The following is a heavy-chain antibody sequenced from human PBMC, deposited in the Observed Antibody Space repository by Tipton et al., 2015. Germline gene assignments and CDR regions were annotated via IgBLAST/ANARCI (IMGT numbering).Heavy chain of an antibody. D-gene: IGHD5-12*01. V-gene: IGHV4-39*01. CDR1: GGSICSDNRY. CDR3: ARRTNSGYDGYYFDY. J-gene: IGHJ4*02. Sequence: TLSLTCTVSGGSICSDNRYWGWIRQPPGKGLEWIGNIYYSGSTYYKTSLKSRVTISVDPSKNQFSLKLSPVTAADTAMYYCARRTNSGYDGYYFDYWGQGALVTVSS. CDR2: IYYSGST.